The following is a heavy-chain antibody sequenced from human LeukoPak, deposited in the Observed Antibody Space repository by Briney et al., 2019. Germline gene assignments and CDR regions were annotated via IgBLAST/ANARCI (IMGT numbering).Heavy chain of an antibody. CDR3: ARGGSYSSSWFDP. CDR2: INTDGSST. D-gene: IGHD3-10*01. V-gene: IGHV3-74*01. J-gene: IGHJ5*02. Sequence: GRSLRLSCAASGFSFRSYWIHWVRQVPGKGLVWVSRINTDGSSTDYADSVKGRFTISRDNAKNTPYLQMTSLRAEDTAVYYCARGGSYSSSWFDPWGQGTLVTVSS. CDR1: GFSFRSYW.